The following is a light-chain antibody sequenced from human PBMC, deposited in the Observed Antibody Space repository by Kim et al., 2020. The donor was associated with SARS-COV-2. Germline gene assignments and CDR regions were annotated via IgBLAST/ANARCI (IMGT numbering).Light chain of an antibody. CDR2: GAS. V-gene: IGKV3-15*01. Sequence: GSAGDRATLSRRASQIASSNLAWYQQKPGQAPRVLIYGASNRATDIPSRFSGSGSGTDFTLTISCLQSEDFAVYYCQQYDKWPLTFGGGTKVDIK. CDR3: QQYDKWPLT. J-gene: IGKJ4*01. CDR1: QIASSN.